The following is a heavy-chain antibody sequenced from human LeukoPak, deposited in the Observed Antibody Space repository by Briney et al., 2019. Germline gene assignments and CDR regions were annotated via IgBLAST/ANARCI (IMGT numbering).Heavy chain of an antibody. D-gene: IGHD5-18*01. V-gene: IGHV3-66*02. Sequence: GGSLRLSCAASGFTVSSNYMSWVRQAPGKGLEWVSVIYSGGSTYYADSVKGRLTISRDNSKNTLYLQMNSLRAEDTAVYYCARDPRRDTYYYYGMDVWGQGTTVTVSS. J-gene: IGHJ6*02. CDR1: GFTVSSNY. CDR2: IYSGGST. CDR3: ARDPRRDTYYYYGMDV.